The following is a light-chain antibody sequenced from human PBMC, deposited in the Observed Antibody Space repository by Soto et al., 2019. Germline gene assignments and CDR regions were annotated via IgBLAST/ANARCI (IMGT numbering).Light chain of an antibody. CDR1: QTLRNK. V-gene: IGKV3-15*01. J-gene: IGKJ3*01. CDR2: GGF. Sequence: IVLTQSPGTLSVSPGERVILSCRASQTLRNKLAWYQQKPGQAPRLLIYGGFTRATGIPARFSGSGSGTEFTLIINSLQSEDFASYYCQQHNAWPLTFGPGTKLDLK. CDR3: QQHNAWPLT.